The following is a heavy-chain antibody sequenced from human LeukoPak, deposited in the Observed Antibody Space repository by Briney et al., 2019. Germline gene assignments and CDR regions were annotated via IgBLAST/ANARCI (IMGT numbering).Heavy chain of an antibody. J-gene: IGHJ6*04. CDR3: AELGITMIGGV. CDR1: GFTFSSYW. Sequence: GGSLRLSCAASGFTFSSYWMHWVRHAPGKGLEWVSYISSSGSTIYYADSVKGRFTISRDKAKNSLYLQMNRLRAEDTAVYYCAELGITMIGGVWGKGTTVTISS. D-gene: IGHD3-10*02. CDR2: ISSSGSTI. V-gene: IGHV3-48*01.